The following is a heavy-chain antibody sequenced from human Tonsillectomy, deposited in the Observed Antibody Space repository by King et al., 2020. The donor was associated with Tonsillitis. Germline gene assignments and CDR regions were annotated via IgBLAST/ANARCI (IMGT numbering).Heavy chain of an antibody. V-gene: IGHV5-10-1*03. Sequence: VQLVESGAEVKKPGESLRISCKGSGYRFTNYWISWVRQMPGKGLEWMGRIDPSDSYSNYSPSFQGHVPISADKSISTVYLLWTSLKASDTAMYYCARHPNNWNDVWYFDYWGQGSLVTVSS. J-gene: IGHJ4*02. CDR3: ARHPNNWNDVWYFDY. CDR2: IDPSDSYS. CDR1: GYRFTNYW. D-gene: IGHD1-20*01.